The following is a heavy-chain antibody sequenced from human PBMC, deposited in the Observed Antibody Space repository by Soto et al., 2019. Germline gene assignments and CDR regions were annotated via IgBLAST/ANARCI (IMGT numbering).Heavy chain of an antibody. V-gene: IGHV4-39*01. CDR1: GGSISSSSHY. D-gene: IGHD3-22*01. CDR3: ARHCGSRGYYHPRLCDFDY. CDR2: IYYSGSP. Sequence: SETLSLTCTVSGGSISSSSHYWGWIRQPPGQGLEWIGTIYYSGSPYYSPSLKSRVTISVDSSKNQFSLKLSSVTAADTAVYYCARHCGSRGYYHPRLCDFDYWGQGALFTVSS. J-gene: IGHJ4*02.